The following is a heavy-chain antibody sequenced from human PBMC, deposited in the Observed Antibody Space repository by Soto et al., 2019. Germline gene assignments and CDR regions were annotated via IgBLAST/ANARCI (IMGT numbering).Heavy chain of an antibody. CDR2: ISGSGGST. V-gene: IGHV3-23*01. J-gene: IGHJ6*02. Sequence: PGGSLRLSCAASGFNFSSYVMSWVRQAPGKGLEWVSTISGSGGSTHYADSVKGRFTISRDNSQNTLFLRMNSLRAEDTALYYCAKHRVAGKAYYNYGMDVWGQGATVTVSS. CDR1: GFNFSSYV. D-gene: IGHD6-19*01. CDR3: AKHRVAGKAYYNYGMDV.